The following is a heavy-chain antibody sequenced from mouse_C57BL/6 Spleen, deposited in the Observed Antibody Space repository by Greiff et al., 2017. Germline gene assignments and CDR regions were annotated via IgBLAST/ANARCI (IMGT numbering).Heavy chain of an antibody. CDR3: AREVGDPYYFDY. CDR1: GYTFTSYW. Sequence: VKLQQPGAELVRPGSSVKLSCKASGYTFTSYWMHWVKQRPIQGLEWIGNIDPSDSETHYNQKFKDKATLTVDKSSSTAYMQLSSLTSEDSAVYYCAREVGDPYYFDYWGQGTTLTVSS. J-gene: IGHJ2*01. CDR2: IDPSDSET. D-gene: IGHD1-1*02. V-gene: IGHV1-52*01.